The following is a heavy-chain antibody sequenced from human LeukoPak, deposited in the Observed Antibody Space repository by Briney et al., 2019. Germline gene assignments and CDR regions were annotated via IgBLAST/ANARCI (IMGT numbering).Heavy chain of an antibody. J-gene: IGHJ4*02. CDR2: IYYSGST. Sequence: SETLSLTCTVSGGSISSSSYYWGWIRQPPGKGLEWIGSIYYSGSTYYNPSLKSRVTISVDTPKNQFSLKLSSVTAADTAVYYCARRPLSGYDFDYWGQGTLVTVSS. V-gene: IGHV4-39*01. D-gene: IGHD5-12*01. CDR3: ARRPLSGYDFDY. CDR1: GGSISSSSYY.